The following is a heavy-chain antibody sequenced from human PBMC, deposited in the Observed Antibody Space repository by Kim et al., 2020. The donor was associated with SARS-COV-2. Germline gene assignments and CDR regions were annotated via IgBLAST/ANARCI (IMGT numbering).Heavy chain of an antibody. CDR3: ARTEAAGNYYYYYGMDV. Sequence: FQGRVTITRDTSASTAYMELSSLRSEDTAVYYCARTEAAGNYYYYYGMDVWGQGTTVTVSS. V-gene: IGHV1-3*01. D-gene: IGHD6-13*01. J-gene: IGHJ6*02.